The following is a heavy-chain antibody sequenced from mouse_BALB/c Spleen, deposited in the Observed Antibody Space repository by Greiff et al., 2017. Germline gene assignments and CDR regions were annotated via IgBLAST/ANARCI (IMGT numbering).Heavy chain of an antibody. CDR1: GYTFTSYY. D-gene: IGHD2-10*01. Sequence: QVQLKESGPELVKPGASVKLSCKASGYTFTSYYMYWVKQRPGQGLEWIGEINPSNGGTNFNEKFKSKATLTVDKSSSTAYMQLSSLTSEDSAVYYCTRNGAFYGNPYAMDYWGQGTSVTVSS. J-gene: IGHJ4*01. CDR2: INPSNGGT. CDR3: TRNGAFYGNPYAMDY. V-gene: IGHV1S81*02.